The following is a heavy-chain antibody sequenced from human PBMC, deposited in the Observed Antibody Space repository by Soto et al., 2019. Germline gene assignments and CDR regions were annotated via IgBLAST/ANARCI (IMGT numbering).Heavy chain of an antibody. Sequence: QVQLQESGPGLVKPSQTLSLTCTVSGGSISSGGYYWSWIRQHPGKGLEWIGYIYYSGSIYYNPSLKSRVTISVDTSKNQFSLKLSSVTAADTAVYYCARGDSGVVVVDVHFDYWGQGTLVTVSS. D-gene: IGHD3-22*01. J-gene: IGHJ4*02. CDR2: IYYSGSI. CDR1: GGSISSGGYY. CDR3: ARGDSGVVVVDVHFDY. V-gene: IGHV4-31*03.